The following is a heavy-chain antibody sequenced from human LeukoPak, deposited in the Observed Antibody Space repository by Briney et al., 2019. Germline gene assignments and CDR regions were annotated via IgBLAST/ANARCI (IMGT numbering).Heavy chain of an antibody. D-gene: IGHD3-3*01. CDR2: LNHSGST. V-gene: IGHV4-34*01. CDR3: ARGKGPRRRFLEWLPQNWFDP. J-gene: IGHJ5*02. CDR1: GGSSSGYY. Sequence: SETLSLTCAVFGGSSSGYYWSWVRQPPGKGLEWIGELNHSGSTNYNPSLKSRVTISVDTSKNQFSLKLSSVTAADTAVYYCARGKGPRRRFLEWLPQNWFDPWGQGTLVTVSS.